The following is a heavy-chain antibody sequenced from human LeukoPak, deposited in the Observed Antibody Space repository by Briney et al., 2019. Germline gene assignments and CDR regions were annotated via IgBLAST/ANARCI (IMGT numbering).Heavy chain of an antibody. Sequence: ASVKVSCKASGYTFTSYYMHWVRQAPGQGLEWMGWINPNSGGTNYAQKFQGRVTMTRDTSISTAYMELSRLRSDDTAVYYCARGITMVRGVMPFGYWGQGTLVTVSS. CDR3: ARGITMVRGVMPFGY. CDR1: GYTFTSYY. J-gene: IGHJ4*02. D-gene: IGHD3-10*01. V-gene: IGHV1-2*02. CDR2: INPNSGGT.